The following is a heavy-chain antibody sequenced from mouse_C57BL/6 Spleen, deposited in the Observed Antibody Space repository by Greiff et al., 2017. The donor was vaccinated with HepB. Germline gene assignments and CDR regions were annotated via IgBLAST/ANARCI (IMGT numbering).Heavy chain of an antibody. CDR3: ARREVLRYFDY. V-gene: IGHV1-19*01. CDR2: INPYNGGT. J-gene: IGHJ2*01. Sequence: VQLQQSGPVLVKPGASVKMSCKASGYTFTDYYMNWVKQSHGKSLEWIGVINPYNGGTSYNQKFKGKATLTVDKSSSTAYMELNSLTSEDSAVYYCARREVLRYFDYWGQGTTLTVSS. D-gene: IGHD1-1*01. CDR1: GYTFTDYY.